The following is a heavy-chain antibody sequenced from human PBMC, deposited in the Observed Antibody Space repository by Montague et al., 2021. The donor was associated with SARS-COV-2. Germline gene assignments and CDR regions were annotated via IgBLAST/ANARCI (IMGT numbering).Heavy chain of an antibody. V-gene: IGHV4-38-2*01. Sequence: SETLSLTCSVSGFSISSGFYWAWIRQSPGKGPEWIGTVYHSGYTHYNPSLRGRVTVSIDTSKNKFSLTVTSVTAADTAVYFRARRGYTGSDYFDYWGQGTLVTVSS. D-gene: IGHD5-12*01. J-gene: IGHJ4*02. CDR3: ARRGYTGSDYFDY. CDR2: VYHSGYT. CDR1: GFSISSGFY.